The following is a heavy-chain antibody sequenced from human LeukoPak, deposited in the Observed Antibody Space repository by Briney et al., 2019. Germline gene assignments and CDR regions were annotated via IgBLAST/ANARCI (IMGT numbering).Heavy chain of an antibody. V-gene: IGHV4-61*02. CDR1: GGSISSGSYY. Sequence: RPSETLSLTCTVSGGSISSGSYYWSWIRQPAGKGLEWIGRIYTTGSTNYKPSLKSRVTISVDTSKNQFSLKLISVTAADTAVYYCARVKLNYYDSSTYAFDIWGQGTMVTVSS. J-gene: IGHJ3*02. CDR3: ARVKLNYYDSSTYAFDI. CDR2: IYTTGST. D-gene: IGHD3-22*01.